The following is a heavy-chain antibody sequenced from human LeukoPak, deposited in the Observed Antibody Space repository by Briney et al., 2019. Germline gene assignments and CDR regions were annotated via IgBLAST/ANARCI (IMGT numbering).Heavy chain of an antibody. CDR1: GFTFENFA. J-gene: IGHJ4*02. CDR2: IRDNGATT. CDR3: AKGEWELPTFFDH. D-gene: IGHD1-26*01. Sequence: GGSLRLSCSVYGFTFENFAMNWVRQAPGKGLEWVSVIRDNGATTFYADSVKGRFTISRDNAKNILYLQMNNLGVEGTAVYFCAKGEWELPTFFDHWGQGTLVTVSS. V-gene: IGHV3-23*01.